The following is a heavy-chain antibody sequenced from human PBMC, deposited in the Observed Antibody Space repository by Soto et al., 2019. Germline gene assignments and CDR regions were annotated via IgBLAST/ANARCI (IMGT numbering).Heavy chain of an antibody. V-gene: IGHV3-48*02. Sequence: GGSLRLSCAGSGFTFSSHSMNWVRQAPGKGLEWVSYISFSGKTIYYEDSVKGRFTISRDNAKNSLFLQMNSLRDEDTAVYYCVRGRNGDSNPDFHXWGQVNLVTVSX. J-gene: IGHJ4*02. CDR2: ISFSGKTI. CDR1: GFTFSSHS. D-gene: IGHD4-17*01. CDR3: VRGRNGDSNPDFHX.